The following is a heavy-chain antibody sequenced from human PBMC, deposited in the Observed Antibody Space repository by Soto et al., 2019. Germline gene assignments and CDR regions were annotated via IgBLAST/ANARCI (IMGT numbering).Heavy chain of an antibody. V-gene: IGHV3-15*01. CDR3: STDGYQLLTYYYGLDF. CDR1: GFTFSNAW. CDR2: IKRKTDGGKT. J-gene: IGHJ6*02. D-gene: IGHD2-2*01. Sequence: EVQLVESGGGVVKPGGSLRLSCAASGFTFSNAWMSWVRQAPGKGLEWVGRIKRKTDGGKTDSAAPVQCRFTIARDDSKNTLYLQMNSLKTEDKDVYYCSTDGYQLLTYYYGLDFWGQGTTVTVSS.